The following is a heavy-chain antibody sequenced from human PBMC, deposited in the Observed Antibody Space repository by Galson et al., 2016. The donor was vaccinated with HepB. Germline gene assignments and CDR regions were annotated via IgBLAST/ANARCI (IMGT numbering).Heavy chain of an antibody. CDR2: ISYSGST. J-gene: IGHJ5*02. V-gene: IGHV4-39*01. CDR1: GGSISSTSNHY. Sequence: ETLSLTCTVSGGSISSTSNHYWGWIRQSPGKGLEWMGSISYSGSTHYSPSLKSRVTISGDTSKNQFYLKLNSMSAADTAVYYCARALEYRDAGSPYNWFEPWGQGTLVTVSP. D-gene: IGHD2-2*01. CDR3: ARALEYRDAGSPYNWFEP.